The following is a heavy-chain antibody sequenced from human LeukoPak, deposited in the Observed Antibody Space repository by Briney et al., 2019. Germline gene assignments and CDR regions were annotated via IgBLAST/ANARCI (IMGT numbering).Heavy chain of an antibody. CDR2: ISATGGTT. Sequence: GGSLRLSCRASGFTFDKHWMSWVRQAPGKGLEWVSAISATGGTTYYADSVKGRFTISRDSSKNTLYLQMNSLRAGDAAVYYCAKDTASSWWYFDLWGRGTLVTVSS. V-gene: IGHV3-23*01. CDR1: GFTFDKHW. J-gene: IGHJ2*01. D-gene: IGHD5-18*01. CDR3: AKDTASSWWYFDL.